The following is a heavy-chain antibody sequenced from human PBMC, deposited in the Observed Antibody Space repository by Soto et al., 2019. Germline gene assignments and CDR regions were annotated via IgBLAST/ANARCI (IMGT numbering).Heavy chain of an antibody. J-gene: IGHJ1*01. CDR2: VAPIFAST. Sequence: QVQLVQSGAEVKKPGSSVKVSCKASGGTFNSYAISWVRQAPGQGLEWMGGVAPIFASTNSAPRFQGRVTFITDDSTGTATMELNSLTSDDTAVYYCARRADGYNYAEFFPYWGQGTLVTVSS. V-gene: IGHV1-69*01. D-gene: IGHD5-12*01. CDR3: ARRADGYNYAEFFPY. CDR1: GGTFNSYA.